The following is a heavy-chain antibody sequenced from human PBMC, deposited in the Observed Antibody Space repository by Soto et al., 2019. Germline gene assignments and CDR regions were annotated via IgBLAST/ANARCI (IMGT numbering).Heavy chain of an antibody. J-gene: IGHJ4*02. Sequence: SETLSLICPVSGDCTSDSSHFWPWMRLPPGKGLEWIATINYSGRTYYNPSLRSRVTISVDTSRDQFSLNLNSVTAADTAVYYCARHFGNYGDWAFDFWGQGTLVTVS. V-gene: IGHV4-39*01. CDR3: ARHFGNYGDWAFDF. D-gene: IGHD4-17*01. CDR2: INYSGRT. CDR1: GDCTSDSSHF.